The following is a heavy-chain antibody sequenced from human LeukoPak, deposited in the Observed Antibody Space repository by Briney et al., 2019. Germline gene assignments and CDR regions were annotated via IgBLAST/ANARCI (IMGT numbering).Heavy chain of an antibody. CDR3: ARLIGTSYYFYDVDV. CDR2: THTSGST. CDR1: GGSISSYY. D-gene: IGHD4-23*01. V-gene: IGHV4-4*07. J-gene: IGHJ6*02. Sequence: PSETLSLTCTVSGGSISSYYWTWIRQPAGKGLEWIGRTHTSGSTNHNPSLKSRVTMSVDTSNNQFSLKLSSVTAADTAIYYCARLIGTSYYFYDVDVWGQGTTVTVSS.